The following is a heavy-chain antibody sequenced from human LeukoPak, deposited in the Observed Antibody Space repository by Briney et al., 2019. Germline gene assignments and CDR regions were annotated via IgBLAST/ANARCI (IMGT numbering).Heavy chain of an antibody. D-gene: IGHD1-26*01. CDR1: GFTFSSYV. CDR3: AKEYTGTFSPFPSYFDN. V-gene: IGHV3-30*04. CDR2: ISYDGSNE. J-gene: IGHJ4*02. Sequence: GGSLRLSCAASGFTFSSYVMHWVRQAPGKGLEWVAIISYDGSNEYYADSVKGRFTISRDNSKNTLYLQMNSLRAEDTAIYYCAKEYTGTFSPFPSYFDNWGQGTLVTVSS.